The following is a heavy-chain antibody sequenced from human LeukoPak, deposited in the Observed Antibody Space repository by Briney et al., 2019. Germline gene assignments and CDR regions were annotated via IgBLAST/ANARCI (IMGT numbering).Heavy chain of an antibody. V-gene: IGHV3-21*01. Sequence: GGSLRLSCAASGFTFSSYSMNWVRQAPGKGLEWVSSISSRSSYIYYADSVKGRFTISRDNAKNSLYLQMNSLRAEDTAVYYCARDGYDILTGYYNPAGYYGMDVWGQGTTVTVSS. CDR1: GFTFSSYS. J-gene: IGHJ6*02. CDR2: ISSRSSYI. CDR3: ARDGYDILTGYYNPAGYYGMDV. D-gene: IGHD3-9*01.